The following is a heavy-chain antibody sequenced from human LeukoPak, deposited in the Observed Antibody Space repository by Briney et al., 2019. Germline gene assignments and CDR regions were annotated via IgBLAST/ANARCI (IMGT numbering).Heavy chain of an antibody. Sequence: ASVKVSCKASGGTFSSYAINWVRQATGQGLEWMGWMNPNSGNTGYAQKFQGRVTMTRNTSISTVYMELSSLRSEDTAVYYCARGPRNWGFDYLGQGTLVTVSS. CDR2: MNPNSGNT. V-gene: IGHV1-8*02. D-gene: IGHD7-27*01. J-gene: IGHJ4*02. CDR3: ARGPRNWGFDY. CDR1: GGTFSSYA.